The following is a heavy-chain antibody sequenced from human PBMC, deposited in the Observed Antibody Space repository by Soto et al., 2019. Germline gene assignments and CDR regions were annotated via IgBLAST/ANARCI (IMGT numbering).Heavy chain of an antibody. CDR1: GGSISSYY. V-gene: IGHV4-59*01. Sequence: SETLSLTCTVSGGSISSYYWSWIRQPPGKGLEWIGYIYYSGSTNYNPSLKSRVTISVDTSKNQFSLKLSSVTAADTAVYYCARITGTFPSMDGWAQGTTVTVSS. CDR2: IYYSGST. J-gene: IGHJ6*02. D-gene: IGHD1-7*01. CDR3: ARITGTFPSMDG.